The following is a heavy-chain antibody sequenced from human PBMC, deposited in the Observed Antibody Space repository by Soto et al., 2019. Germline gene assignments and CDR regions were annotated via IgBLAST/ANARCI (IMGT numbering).Heavy chain of an antibody. CDR2: ILSNDEK. J-gene: IGHJ6*02. Sequence: QVTLKESGPVLVKPSETLTLTCSVSGFSLSDTTMGVSWIRQPPRKALEWLAHILSNDEKSYSTSLKTRLTISKDTSRSQVVLTMTNMDPVDTATYYCARIHSITWGSYFYGMDVWGQGTTVTVSS. CDR1: GFSLSDTTMG. CDR3: ARIHSITWGSYFYGMDV. V-gene: IGHV2-26*01. D-gene: IGHD3-16*01.